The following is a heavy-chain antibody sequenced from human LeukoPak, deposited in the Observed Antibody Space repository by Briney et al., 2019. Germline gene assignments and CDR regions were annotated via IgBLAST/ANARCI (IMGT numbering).Heavy chain of an antibody. D-gene: IGHD1-26*01. CDR3: ARVEWELLPWS. V-gene: IGHV4-59*01. CDR1: GDSISSYY. CDR2: IHHSGST. Sequence: PSETLSLTCIVSGDSISSYYWNWIRQTPGKGLEWIGYIHHSGSTNYNPSLKSRVTISVDTSKNQFSLKLSSVTAADTAVHYCARVEWELLPWSWGQGTLVTVSS. J-gene: IGHJ5*02.